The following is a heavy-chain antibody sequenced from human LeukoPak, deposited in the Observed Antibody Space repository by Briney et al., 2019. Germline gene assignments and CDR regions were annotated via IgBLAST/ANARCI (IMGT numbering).Heavy chain of an antibody. CDR3: VRELSGGYFDY. CDR1: GYTFTTYY. CDR2: IKPSGGST. Sequence: ASVKVSCKTSGYTFTTYYMHWVRQAPGQGLEWMGIIKPSGGSTSDAQKFQGRVTMTRDTSTSTVYMDLSSLRSEDTAVYYCVRELSGGYFDYWGQGTLVTVSS. V-gene: IGHV1-46*01. D-gene: IGHD2-15*01. J-gene: IGHJ4*02.